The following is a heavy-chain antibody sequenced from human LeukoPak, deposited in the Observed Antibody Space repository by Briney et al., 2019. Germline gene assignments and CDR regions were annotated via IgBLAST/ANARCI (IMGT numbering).Heavy chain of an antibody. CDR3: ARGPPYYDFWSGYLDRYYFDY. CDR2: MNPNSGNT. V-gene: IGHV1-8*01. D-gene: IGHD3-3*01. Sequence: ASVKVSCKASGYTFTSYDINWVRQATGRGLEWMGWMNPNSGNTGYAQKFQGRVTMTRNTSISTAYMELSSLRSEDTAVYYCARGPPYYDFWSGYLDRYYFDYWGQGTLVTVSS. CDR1: GYTFTSYD. J-gene: IGHJ4*02.